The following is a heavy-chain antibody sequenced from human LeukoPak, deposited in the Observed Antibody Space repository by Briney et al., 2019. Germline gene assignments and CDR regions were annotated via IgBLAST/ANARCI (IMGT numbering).Heavy chain of an antibody. Sequence: GGSLRLSCAASGFTFSSYAMSWVRQAPGKGLEWVSAISGSGGSTYYADSVKRRFTISRDNSKNTLYLQMNSLRAEDTAVYYCAKDCRQMDYDILTGFDYWGQGTLVTVSS. D-gene: IGHD3-9*01. CDR1: GFTFSSYA. V-gene: IGHV3-23*01. J-gene: IGHJ4*02. CDR2: ISGSGGST. CDR3: AKDCRQMDYDILTGFDY.